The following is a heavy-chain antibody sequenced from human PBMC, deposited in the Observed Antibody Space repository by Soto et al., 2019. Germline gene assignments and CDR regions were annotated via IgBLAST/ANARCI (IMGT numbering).Heavy chain of an antibody. CDR3: ARMFYDTLDADECCEY. CDR2: IHYSGNT. V-gene: IGHV4-59*11. Sequence: SETLSLTCTVYCDSINSRYWSWLRKPQGKGLEWIGYIHYSGNTRYNPSLKSRVTISVDTVKNQFSLKXTSVTAADTAVYYCARMFYDTLDADECCEYWGQGTLVSVS. J-gene: IGHJ4*02. D-gene: IGHD3-16*01. CDR1: CDSINSRY.